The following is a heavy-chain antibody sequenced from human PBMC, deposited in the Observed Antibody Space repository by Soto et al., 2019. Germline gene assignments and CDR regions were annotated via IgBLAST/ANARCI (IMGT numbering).Heavy chain of an antibody. CDR3: ASYGLDSSGYYYFDY. D-gene: IGHD3-22*01. J-gene: IGHJ4*02. CDR1: GFTFSSSW. Sequence: GGSLRLSCAASGFTFSSSWMSWVRQAPGKGLEWVANIKQDGSETYYVDSVKGRFTISRDNAKNSLSLQMNSLRAEDTAVYYCASYGLDSSGYYYFDYWGQGTLVTVS. V-gene: IGHV3-7*01. CDR2: IKQDGSET.